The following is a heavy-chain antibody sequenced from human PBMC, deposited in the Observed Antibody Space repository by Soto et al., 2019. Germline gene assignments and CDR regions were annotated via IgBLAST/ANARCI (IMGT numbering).Heavy chain of an antibody. D-gene: IGHD3-22*01. CDR2: IYHSGNT. Sequence: QVQLQESGPGLVKPSGTLSLTCAVSGDSISSSNWWSWVRQPPGKGLEWIGEIYHSGNTNYNPSPDXXGTISVDKAKNQSSPQLTPATAAGTAVYYCATYHSSGYLAYWGQGTLVTVSS. J-gene: IGHJ4*02. CDR3: ATYHSSGYLAY. CDR1: GDSISSSNW. V-gene: IGHV4-4*02.